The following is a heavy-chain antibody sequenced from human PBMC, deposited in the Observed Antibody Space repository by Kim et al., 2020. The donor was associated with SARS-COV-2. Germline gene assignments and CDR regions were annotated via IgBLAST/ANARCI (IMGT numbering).Heavy chain of an antibody. V-gene: IGHV3-21*01. CDR2: ISSSSSYI. CDR1: GFTFSSYS. Sequence: GGSLRLSCTASGFTFSSYSMNWVRQAPGKGLEWVSSISSSSSYIYYADSVKGRFTISRDNAKNSLYLQMNSLRAEDTAVYYCARDWLRIAARQVGETENGFNDAFDIWGQGTMVTVSS. D-gene: IGHD6-6*01. CDR3: ARDWLRIAARQVGETENGFNDAFDI. J-gene: IGHJ3*02.